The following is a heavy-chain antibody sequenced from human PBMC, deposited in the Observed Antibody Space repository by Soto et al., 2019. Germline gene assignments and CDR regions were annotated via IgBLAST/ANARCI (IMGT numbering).Heavy chain of an antibody. CDR1: GGSISSNTYY. Sequence: QLQLQESGPGLVRPSETLSLTCTVSGGSISSNTYYWGWIRQPPGKGLEWIGSIYYNGFTYYNPSLKSPVTMSIDTSKNQFSLRLSSMTASDTALYYCARKGDFWSGPGEFDPWGQGTLVTVS. V-gene: IGHV4-39*01. J-gene: IGHJ5*02. CDR3: ARKGDFWSGPGEFDP. D-gene: IGHD3-3*01. CDR2: IYYNGFT.